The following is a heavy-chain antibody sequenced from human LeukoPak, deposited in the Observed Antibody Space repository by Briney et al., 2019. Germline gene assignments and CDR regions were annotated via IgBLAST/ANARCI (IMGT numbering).Heavy chain of an antibody. CDR2: INHSGST. Sequence: SETLSLTCAVYGGSFSGYYWSWIRQPPGKGLEWIGEINHSGSTNYNPSLKSRVTISVDTSKNQFSLKLSSVTAADTAVHYCASAYDFWSGYYGYWGQGTLVTVSS. CDR1: GGSFSGYY. D-gene: IGHD3-3*01. CDR3: ASAYDFWSGYYGY. V-gene: IGHV4-34*01. J-gene: IGHJ4*02.